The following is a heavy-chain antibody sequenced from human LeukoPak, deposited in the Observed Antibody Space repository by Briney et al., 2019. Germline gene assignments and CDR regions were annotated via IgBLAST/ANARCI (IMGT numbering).Heavy chain of an antibody. CDR2: IRAYNGNT. CDR1: GYTLTSYG. D-gene: IGHD3-10*01. V-gene: IGHV1-18*01. CDR3: AREHYGSGSYLGDY. Sequence: ASVKVSCKASGYTLTSYGISWVRQAPGQGLEWMGWIRAYNGNTNYAQKLQGRVTMTTDTSTSTAYMELRSLRSDDTAVYYCAREHYGSGSYLGDYWGQGTLVTVSS. J-gene: IGHJ4*02.